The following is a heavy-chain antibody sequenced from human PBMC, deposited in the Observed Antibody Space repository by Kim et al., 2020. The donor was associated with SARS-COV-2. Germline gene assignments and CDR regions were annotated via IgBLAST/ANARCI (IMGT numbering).Heavy chain of an antibody. V-gene: IGHV1-18*01. CDR2: ISGHNGNT. Sequence: ASVKVSCKASGYTFTSYGIGWVRQAPGQGLEWMGWISGHNGNTNYAQKFQGRVTMTTDTSTSTAYMELRSLTSDDTAVYYCAREWWGLDYDSSRNWLGPWGQGTLVTVSS. D-gene: IGHD3-22*01. CDR1: GYTFTSYG. CDR3: AREWWGLDYDSSRNWLGP. J-gene: IGHJ5*02.